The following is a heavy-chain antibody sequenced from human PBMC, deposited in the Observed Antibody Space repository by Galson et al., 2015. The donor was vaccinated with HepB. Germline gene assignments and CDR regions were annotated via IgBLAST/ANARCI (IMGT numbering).Heavy chain of an antibody. CDR1: GFTFSSSA. V-gene: IGHV3-23*01. CDR2: ISGSGGST. Sequence: SLRLSCAASGFTFSSSAMSWVRQAPGKGLEWVSAISGSGGSTYYADSVKGRFTISRDNSKNTLYLQMNSLRAEDTAVYYCAKGRSDYYDSYYWGQGTLVTVSS. D-gene: IGHD3-22*01. J-gene: IGHJ4*02. CDR3: AKGRSDYYDSYY.